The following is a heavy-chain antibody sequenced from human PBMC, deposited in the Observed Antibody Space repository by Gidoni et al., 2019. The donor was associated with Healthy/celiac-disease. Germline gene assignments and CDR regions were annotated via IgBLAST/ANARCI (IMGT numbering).Heavy chain of an antibody. CDR3: SGVEQLWDVLVDY. V-gene: IGHV4-34*01. Sequence: QVQLQQWGAGLLKPSETLSLTCAVYGGSFSGYYWSWIRQPPGKGLEWIGEINHSGSTNYHPSLKSRVNISVDTSKNQFFLKLSSVTAADPAVYYCSGVEQLWDVLVDYWGQGTLVTVSS. CDR2: INHSGST. J-gene: IGHJ4*02. CDR1: GGSFSGYY. D-gene: IGHD6-13*01.